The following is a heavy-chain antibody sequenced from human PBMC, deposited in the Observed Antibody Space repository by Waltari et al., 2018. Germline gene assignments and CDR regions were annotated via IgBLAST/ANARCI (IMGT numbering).Heavy chain of an antibody. D-gene: IGHD3-22*01. J-gene: IGHJ4*02. Sequence: QVQLVQSGAEVKKPGASVKVSCKASGYTFTSYAMHWVHQAPGQRLEWMGWINAGNGNTKYSQKFQGRVTITRDTSASTAYMELSSLRSEVTAVYYCARGAYYDSSGPGYWGQGTLVTVSS. CDR1: GYTFTSYA. CDR2: INAGNGNT. CDR3: ARGAYYDSSGPGY. V-gene: IGHV1-3*01.